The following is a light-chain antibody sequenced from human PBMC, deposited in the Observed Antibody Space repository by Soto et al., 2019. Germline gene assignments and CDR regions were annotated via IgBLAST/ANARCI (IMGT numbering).Light chain of an antibody. CDR3: SSYPSTNTVL. J-gene: IGLJ2*01. CDR2: DVS. V-gene: IGLV2-14*03. CDR1: SSDVDDYNY. Sequence: QSVLTQPASVSGSPGQSITISCTGTSSDVDDYNYVSWYQQHPGKAPKLIISDVSTRPSGVSSRFSGSKSDTTASLTISGLQAEDEADYYCSSYPSTNTVLLGGGTKLTVL.